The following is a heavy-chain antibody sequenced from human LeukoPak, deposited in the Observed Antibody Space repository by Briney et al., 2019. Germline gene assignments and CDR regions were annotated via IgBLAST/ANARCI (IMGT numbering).Heavy chain of an antibody. Sequence: PSETLSLTCTVSSGSISSSSFYWGWIRQPPGKGLEWIGSIYYSGSTYYNPSLKSRFTISVDTSKNQFSLKLISVTAADTAVYYCARLHLYGSSWYAFDYWGQGTLVTVSS. D-gene: IGHD6-13*01. V-gene: IGHV4-39*01. CDR2: IYYSGST. CDR1: SGSISSSSFY. CDR3: ARLHLYGSSWYAFDY. J-gene: IGHJ4*02.